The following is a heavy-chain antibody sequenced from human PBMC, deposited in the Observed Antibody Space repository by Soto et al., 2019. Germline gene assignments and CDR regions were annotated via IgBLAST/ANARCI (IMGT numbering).Heavy chain of an antibody. V-gene: IGHV3-30-3*01. CDR2: ISYDGSNK. D-gene: IGHD6-19*01. J-gene: IGHJ4*02. CDR3: ARGIAVAGTDY. Sequence: GGSLRLSCAASGFTFSSYAMHWVRQAPGKGLEWVAVISYDGSNKYYADSVKGRFTISRDNSKNTLYLQMNSLRAEDTAVYYCARGIAVAGTDYWGQGTLVTVSS. CDR1: GFTFSSYA.